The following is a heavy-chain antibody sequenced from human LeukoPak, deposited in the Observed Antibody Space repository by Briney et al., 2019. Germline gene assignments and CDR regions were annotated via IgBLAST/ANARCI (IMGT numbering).Heavy chain of an antibody. D-gene: IGHD5-18*01. CDR1: GFTFSDYW. J-gene: IGHJ4*02. Sequence: PGGSLRLSCAVSGFTFSDYWKHWGRQGPGEGLGWVSRINNAGSTTTDADSVRGLFSRSSDNAKNTLYLQMNSLRAENTAVYYCARPHLPSSYGPPDYWGQGTLVTVSS. CDR3: ARPHLPSSYGPPDY. CDR2: INNAGSTT. V-gene: IGHV3-74*01.